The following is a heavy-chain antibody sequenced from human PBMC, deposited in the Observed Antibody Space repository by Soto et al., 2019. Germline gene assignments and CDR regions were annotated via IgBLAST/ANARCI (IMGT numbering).Heavy chain of an antibody. V-gene: IGHV3-74*01. CDR1: GFTLSGRS. CDR3: ARGGFGPDV. CDR2: IDNAGTDS. Sequence: EVQLVESGGGLVQPGGSLRLSCAASGFTLSGRSMHWVRQAPGKGLVWVSGIDNAGTDSTYADSVKGRFTSSRDNAKNMLYLQMNSLRVEDTAVYYCARGGFGPDVWGKGNTVNVS. D-gene: IGHD3-10*01. J-gene: IGHJ6*03.